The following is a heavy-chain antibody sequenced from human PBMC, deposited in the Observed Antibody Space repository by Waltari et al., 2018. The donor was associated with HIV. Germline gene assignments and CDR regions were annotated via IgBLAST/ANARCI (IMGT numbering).Heavy chain of an antibody. Sequence: EVQLVESGGGLVQPGGSLRLSCAASGFTFSSYEMNWVRQAPGKGLEWFIYISSSGSTIYHADSVKGRFTITRDNAKNSLYLQMNGLRAEDTAVYYCARDREGIQLGGGMDVWGQGTTVTVSS. J-gene: IGHJ6*02. CDR2: ISSSGSTI. CDR1: GFTFSSYE. V-gene: IGHV3-48*03. D-gene: IGHD5-18*01. CDR3: ARDREGIQLGGGMDV.